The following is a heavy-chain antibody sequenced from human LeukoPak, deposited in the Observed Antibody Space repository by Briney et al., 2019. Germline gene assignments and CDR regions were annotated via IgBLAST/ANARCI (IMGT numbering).Heavy chain of an antibody. CDR1: GYTFTNYG. J-gene: IGHJ6*04. CDR3: ARTDYDILTGARMDV. D-gene: IGHD3-9*01. V-gene: IGHV1-18*04. Sequence: ASVKVSCKASGYTFTNYGITWVRQAPGQGLEWMGWISAYNANTNSAQKFQGRVTMTTDTSTSTVYMELRSLRSDDTAIYYCARTDYDILTGARMDVWGKGTTVTVSS. CDR2: ISAYNANT.